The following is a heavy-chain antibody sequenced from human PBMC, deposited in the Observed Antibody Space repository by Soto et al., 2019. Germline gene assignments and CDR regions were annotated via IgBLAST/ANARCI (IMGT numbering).Heavy chain of an antibody. CDR3: ARVPGRL. Sequence: QLVETGGGLIQPGTSLTLSCAASGFSVSRNYMTWVRQAPGKGLEWVSVVYSGGATFYADSVKGRFILSRDDSQNTMYLQMNNLRAADTAVYYCARVPGRLWGRGTLVTVAS. J-gene: IGHJ4*02. CDR1: GFSVSRNY. CDR2: VYSGGAT. V-gene: IGHV3-53*02. D-gene: IGHD3-10*01.